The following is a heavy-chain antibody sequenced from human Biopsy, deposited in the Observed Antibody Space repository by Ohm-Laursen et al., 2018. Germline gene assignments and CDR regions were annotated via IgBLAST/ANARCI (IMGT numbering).Heavy chain of an antibody. Sequence: SSVKVSCKASAYTFTAFSVHWLRQAPGQGLEWMEWINPKSGDTDYPQNFQGRVSMTRDTSISTAYMDLGRLRSDDTAVYYCARGRRHCSGTCSRWYFDLWGRGTLVTVSS. V-gene: IGHV1-2*02. CDR3: ARGRRHCSGTCSRWYFDL. J-gene: IGHJ2*01. CDR2: INPKSGDT. D-gene: IGHD2-2*01. CDR1: AYTFTAFS.